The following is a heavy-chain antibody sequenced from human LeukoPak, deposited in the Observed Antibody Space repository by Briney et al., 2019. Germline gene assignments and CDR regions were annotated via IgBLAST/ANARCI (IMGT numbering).Heavy chain of an antibody. CDR3: ARGGRKVRGVISWLRLSDYYYGMDV. J-gene: IGHJ6*02. CDR2: ISAYNGNT. D-gene: IGHD3-10*01. Sequence: ASVKVSCKASGYTFTSYGISWVRQAPGQGLEWMGWISAYNGNTNYAQKLQGRVTMTTDTSTSTAYMELRSLRSDDTAVYYCARGGRKVRGVISWLRLSDYYYGMDVWGQGTTVTVSS. CDR1: GYTFTSYG. V-gene: IGHV1-18*01.